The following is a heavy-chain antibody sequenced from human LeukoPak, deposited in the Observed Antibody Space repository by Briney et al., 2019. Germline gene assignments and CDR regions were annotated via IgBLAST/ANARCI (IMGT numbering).Heavy chain of an antibody. V-gene: IGHV4-4*07. CDR2: IYTSGSA. J-gene: IGHJ4*02. CDR3: ARGAEQMYYYDSSGYPFDY. Sequence: PSETLSLTCTVSGDSISVYYWTWIRQPAGKGLEWIGRIYTSGSANYNPSLKSRVTISVDTSKNQFSLKLSSVTAADTAVYYRARGAEQMYYYDSSGYPFDYWGQGTLVTVSS. D-gene: IGHD3-22*01. CDR1: GDSISVYY.